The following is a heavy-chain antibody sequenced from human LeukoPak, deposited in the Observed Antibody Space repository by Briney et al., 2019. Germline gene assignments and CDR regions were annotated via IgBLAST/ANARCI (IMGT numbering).Heavy chain of an antibody. D-gene: IGHD3-16*02. CDR3: AKDQARPNYVWGSYRFNAFDI. CDR1: GFTFSSYA. Sequence: GGSLRLSCAASGFTFSSYAMSWDRQAPGKGLEWVSAIRGSGGSTYYADSVKGRFTISRDNSKNTLYLQMNSLRAEDTAVYYCAKDQARPNYVWGSYRFNAFDIWGQGTMVTVSS. J-gene: IGHJ3*02. CDR2: IRGSGGST. V-gene: IGHV3-23*01.